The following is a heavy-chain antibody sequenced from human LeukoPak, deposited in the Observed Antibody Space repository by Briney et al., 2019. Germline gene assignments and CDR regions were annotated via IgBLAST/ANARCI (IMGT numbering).Heavy chain of an antibody. D-gene: IGHD6-19*01. J-gene: IGHJ4*02. CDR1: GFTFSNYW. CDR2: IKRDGSDN. CDR3: ARALYNRGWYPDYFDS. V-gene: IGHV3-7*01. Sequence: GGSLRLSCAASGFTFSNYWMSWIRQAPGKGLEWVANIKRDGSDNYYVGSVEGRFTISRDNAKNSLYLQMSSLRAEDTAIYYCARALYNRGWYPDYFDSWGQGTLVTVSA.